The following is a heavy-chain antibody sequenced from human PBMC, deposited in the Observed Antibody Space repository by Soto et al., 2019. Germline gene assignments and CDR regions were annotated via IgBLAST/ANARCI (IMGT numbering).Heavy chain of an antibody. CDR3: ARGHAYSYGYSYYFDY. J-gene: IGHJ4*02. D-gene: IGHD5-18*01. V-gene: IGHV3-53*01. CDR1: GFTVSSNF. Sequence: EVQLVESGGGLIQPGGSLRLSCAASGFTVSSNFMSWVRQAPGKGLEWVSSLYSAGNTFYADSVKGRFSISRDDSKNTVCLQMNSLGAEDTAVYFCARGHAYSYGYSYYFDYWGQGTLVTVSS. CDR2: LYSAGNT.